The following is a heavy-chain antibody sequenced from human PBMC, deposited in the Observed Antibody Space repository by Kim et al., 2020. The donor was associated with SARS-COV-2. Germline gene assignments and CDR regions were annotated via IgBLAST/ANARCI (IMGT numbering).Heavy chain of an antibody. V-gene: IGHV5-51*01. CDR3: ARGGFGEYFDCLDY. Sequence: SPSCQGQVTISADKSISTAYLQWSSLKASDTAMYYCARGGFGEYFDCLDYWGQGTLVTVSS. D-gene: IGHD3-9*01. J-gene: IGHJ4*02.